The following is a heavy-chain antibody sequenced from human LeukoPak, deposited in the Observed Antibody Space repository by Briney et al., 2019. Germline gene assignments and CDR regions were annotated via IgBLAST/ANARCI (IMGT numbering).Heavy chain of an antibody. CDR2: IIPILGIA. D-gene: IGHD6-6*01. J-gene: IGHJ4*02. V-gene: IGHV1-69*04. CDR1: GGTFSSYA. CDR3: ARRDSRSYYYDY. Sequence: SVKVSCKASGGTFSSYAISWVRQAPGQRLEWMGRIIPILGIANYAQKFQGRVTITADKSTSTAYMELSSLRSEDTAVYYCARRDSRSYYYDYWGQGTLVTVSS.